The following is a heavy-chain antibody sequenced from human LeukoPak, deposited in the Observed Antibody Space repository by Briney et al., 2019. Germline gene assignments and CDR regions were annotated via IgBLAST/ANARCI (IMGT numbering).Heavy chain of an antibody. CDR3: ARVRLGELSLFRYGMDV. CDR2: INPNSGGT. Sequence: ASVKVSCKASGYTFSGYYMHWVRQAPGQGLEWMGWINPNSGGTNYAQKFQGRVTMTRDTSISTAYMELSRLRSDDTAVYYCARVRLGELSLFRYGMDVWGQGTTVTVSS. J-gene: IGHJ6*02. D-gene: IGHD3-16*02. V-gene: IGHV1-2*02. CDR1: GYTFSGYY.